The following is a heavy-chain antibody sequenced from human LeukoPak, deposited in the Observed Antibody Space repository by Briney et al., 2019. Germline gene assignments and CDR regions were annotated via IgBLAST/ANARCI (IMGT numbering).Heavy chain of an antibody. D-gene: IGHD2-2*02. CDR3: ARPRGYCSSTSCNTWYYGMDV. J-gene: IGHJ6*02. CDR1: GYTFTSYG. CDR2: ISAYNGNT. V-gene: IGHV1-18*01. Sequence: ASVKVSCKASGYTFTSYGISWVRQAPGQGLEWMGWISAYNGNTNYAQKLQGRVTMTTDTSTSTAYMELRSLRSDDTAVYYCARPRGYCSSTSCNTWYYGMDVWGQGTTVTVSS.